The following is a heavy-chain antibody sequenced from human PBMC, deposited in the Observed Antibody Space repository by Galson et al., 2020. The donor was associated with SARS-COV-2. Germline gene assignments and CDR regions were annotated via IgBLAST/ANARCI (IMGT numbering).Heavy chain of an antibody. J-gene: IGHJ4*02. CDR2: ISSSSSYI. V-gene: IGHV3-21*01. Sequence: PGGSLRLSCAASGFTFSSYSMNWVRQAPGKGLEWVSSISSSSSYIYYADSVKGRFTISRDNAKNSLYLQMNSLRAEDTAVNYCARGYHSSGWEQDWYFDYWGQGTLVTVSS. CDR1: GFTFSSYS. D-gene: IGHD6-19*01. CDR3: ARGYHSSGWEQDWYFDY.